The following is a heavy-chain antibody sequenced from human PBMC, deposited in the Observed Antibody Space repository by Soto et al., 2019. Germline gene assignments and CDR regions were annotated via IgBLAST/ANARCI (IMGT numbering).Heavy chain of an antibody. CDR3: TRRPNAEDPGVDSLGY. Sequence: HLVASGGGLVQPEGSLRLSCAASGFSFSDAWMNWFRQTPGKGLEWVGRIKSRANGGTTEYAAPVKDRFTISRDNSGNTGYLQMKSLKTEDTAIYYCTRRPNAEDPGVDSLGYWGQGTLVTVS. V-gene: IGHV3-15*07. CDR1: GFSFSDAW. D-gene: IGHD3-3*01. J-gene: IGHJ4*02. CDR2: IKSRANGGTT.